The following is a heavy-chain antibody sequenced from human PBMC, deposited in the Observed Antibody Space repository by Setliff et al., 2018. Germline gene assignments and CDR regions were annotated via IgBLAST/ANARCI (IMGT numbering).Heavy chain of an antibody. V-gene: IGHV1-2*02. CDR3: AQTKGFVDGYLDP. CDR1: ADTFTGYY. J-gene: IGHJ5*02. D-gene: IGHD2-21*02. Sequence: VKVSCKASADTFTGYYVHWVRQAPGQGLEWMGWINGNSGVTKYARKFQGRVTMTSDTSISIVYMDLTRLTSDDTAVYYCAQTKGFVDGYLDPWGQGTLVTVSS. CDR2: INGNSGVT.